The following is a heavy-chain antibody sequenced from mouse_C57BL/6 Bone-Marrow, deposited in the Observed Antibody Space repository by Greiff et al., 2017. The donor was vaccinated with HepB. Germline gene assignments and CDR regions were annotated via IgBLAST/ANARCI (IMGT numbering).Heavy chain of an antibody. Sequence: QVQLMQPGAELVKPGASVKMSCKASGYTFTSYWLTWVKQRSGQGLGWIGDIYPGSGSTNYNEKFKSKVPLTVDTSSSTSYMQLSSLTSEDSAVYYCARKRDIRGYFDVWGTGTTVTVSS. CDR3: ARKRDIRGYFDV. CDR2: IYPGSGST. J-gene: IGHJ1*03. V-gene: IGHV1-55*01. CDR1: GYTFTSYW.